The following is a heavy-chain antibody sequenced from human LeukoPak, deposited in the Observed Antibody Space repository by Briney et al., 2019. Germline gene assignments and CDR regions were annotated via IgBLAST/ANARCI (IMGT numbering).Heavy chain of an antibody. D-gene: IGHD3-10*01. CDR1: GFTFSSSW. CDR3: AKDPSPYYGSGSHWFDP. J-gene: IGHJ5*02. Sequence: PGGSLRLSCAASGFTFSSSWMHWVRQAPGKGLEWVAFIRYDGSNKYYADSVKGRFTISRDNSKNTLYLQMNSLRAEDTAVYYCAKDPSPYYGSGSHWFDPWGQGTLVTVSS. CDR2: IRYDGSNK. V-gene: IGHV3-30*02.